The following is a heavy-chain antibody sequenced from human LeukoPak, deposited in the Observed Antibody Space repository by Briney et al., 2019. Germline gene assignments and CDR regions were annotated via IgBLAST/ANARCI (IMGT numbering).Heavy chain of an antibody. J-gene: IGHJ4*02. V-gene: IGHV3-23*01. Sequence: GGSLRLSCAVSGFTFRSYAMKWVRQAPGKGLEWVSAISGSGGSTYYADSVKGRFTISRDNSKNTLYLQMNSLRAEDTAVYYCASRGYDILTGYWYWGQGTLVTVSS. CDR3: ASRGYDILTGYWY. CDR2: ISGSGGST. D-gene: IGHD3-9*01. CDR1: GFTFRSYA.